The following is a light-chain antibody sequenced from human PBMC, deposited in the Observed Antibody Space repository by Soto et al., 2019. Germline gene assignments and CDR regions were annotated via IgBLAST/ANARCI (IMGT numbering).Light chain of an antibody. Sequence: EIVMTQSPGTLSVSPGERATLSCRASQRISNNLAWYQQKPGQGPRLLIYGASTRATGIPARFSGSGSGTEFTLTISSLQSEDFAVYYCQQYNKWPLTFGGGTKVEIK. CDR1: QRISNN. CDR2: GAS. V-gene: IGKV3-15*01. CDR3: QQYNKWPLT. J-gene: IGKJ4*01.